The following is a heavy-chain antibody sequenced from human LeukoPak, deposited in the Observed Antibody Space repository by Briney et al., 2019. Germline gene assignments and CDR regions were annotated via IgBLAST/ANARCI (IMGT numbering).Heavy chain of an antibody. Sequence: GGSLRLSCAASGFTFSSYAMSWVRQAPGKGLEWVSSISGSGGNIDYADSVKGRFTISRDNSKNTLYLQMNSLRAEDTAVYYRARSGYCSGGSCYGNWFDPWGQGTLVTVSS. V-gene: IGHV3-23*01. CDR1: GFTFSSYA. J-gene: IGHJ5*02. CDR2: ISGSGGNI. CDR3: ARSGYCSGGSCYGNWFDP. D-gene: IGHD2-15*01.